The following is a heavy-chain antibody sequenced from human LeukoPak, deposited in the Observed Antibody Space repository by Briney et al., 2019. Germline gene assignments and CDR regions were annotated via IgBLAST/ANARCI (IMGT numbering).Heavy chain of an antibody. CDR2: IKQDGSEK. CDR3: ARDAGGWYPGGFDY. V-gene: IGHV3-7*01. D-gene: IGHD6-19*01. CDR1: GFTFSSYA. Sequence: GGSLRLSCAASGFTFSSYAMTWVRQAPGKGLEWVANIKQDGSEKYYVDSVKGRFTISGDNAKNSLYLQMNSLRAEDTAVYYCARDAGGWYPGGFDYWGQGTLVTVSS. J-gene: IGHJ4*02.